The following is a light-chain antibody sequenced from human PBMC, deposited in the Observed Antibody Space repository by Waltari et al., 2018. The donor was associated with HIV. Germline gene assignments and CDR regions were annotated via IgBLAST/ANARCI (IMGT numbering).Light chain of an antibody. CDR1: SGHSNYA. Sequence: QLVLTQSPSASASLGASVKLTCTLSSGHSNYAIAWHQQHPEKGPRYLMKLNSDGSHSKGDGIPDRFSGSSSGAERYLTISSLQSEDEADYYCQTWGTGILVFGGGTKLTVL. CDR3: QTWGTGILV. J-gene: IGLJ3*02. CDR2: LNSDGSH. V-gene: IGLV4-69*01.